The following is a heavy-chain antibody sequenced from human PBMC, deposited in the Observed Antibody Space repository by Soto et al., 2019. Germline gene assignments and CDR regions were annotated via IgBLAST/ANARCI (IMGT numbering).Heavy chain of an antibody. Sequence: EMQLLESGGGLVQPGGSLRLSCVASGFPFSSYAMSWVRQTPGKGLEWVSGISGSGGRTYYADSVKGRFTISRDNSNNTLSLQMHILRVEDTAVYFCAKVGDTQWGSTYRYTHFDYWGQGTRVAVSS. CDR1: GFPFSSYA. D-gene: IGHD3-16*02. CDR3: AKVGDTQWGSTYRYTHFDY. V-gene: IGHV3-23*01. CDR2: ISGSGGRT. J-gene: IGHJ4*02.